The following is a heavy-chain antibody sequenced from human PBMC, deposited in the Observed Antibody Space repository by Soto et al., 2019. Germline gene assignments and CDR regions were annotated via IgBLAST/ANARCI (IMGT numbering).Heavy chain of an antibody. D-gene: IGHD3-10*01. CDR3: AKDLNGSGSFTSYYHYGMDV. CDR1: GFTFSNYA. J-gene: IGHJ6*02. V-gene: IGHV3-23*01. CDR2: ISGSGRNT. Sequence: EVQMLESGGGLVHPGGSLRLSCAASGFTFSNYAMNWVRQAPGKGLEWVSSISGSGRNTYYADSVKGRLTISRDSSKNTRYLQMKSLRVEDTGGYYCAKDLNGSGSFTSYYHYGMDVWGQGTTVTVSS.